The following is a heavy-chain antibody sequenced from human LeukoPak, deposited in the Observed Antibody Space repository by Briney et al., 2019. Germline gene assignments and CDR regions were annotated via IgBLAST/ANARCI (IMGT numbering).Heavy chain of an antibody. CDR3: AKDTSIGKYCTNGVCSPFDY. D-gene: IGHD2-8*01. CDR1: GFTFSSYA. V-gene: IGHV3-23*01. CDR2: ISDSGDYT. J-gene: IGHJ4*02. Sequence: QPGGSLTLSCAGSGFTFSSYAMSWVRQAPGQGLEWVSVISDSGDYTSYADSVRGRFTISRDNSRNTLCLQMISLRPEDTAVYYCAKDTSIGKYCTNGVCSPFDYWGQGTLVTVSS.